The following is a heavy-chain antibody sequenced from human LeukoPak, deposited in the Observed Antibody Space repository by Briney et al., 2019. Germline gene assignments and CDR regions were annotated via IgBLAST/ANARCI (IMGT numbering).Heavy chain of an antibody. Sequence: SETLSLTCAVYGGSFSGYYWSWIRQPPGKGLEWIGEINHSGSTNYNPSLKSRVTISVDTSKNQFSLKLSSVTAADTAVYYCARVRPGDPSDYWGQGTLVTVSS. CDR2: INHSGST. V-gene: IGHV4-34*01. J-gene: IGHJ4*02. CDR1: GGSFSGYY. D-gene: IGHD4-17*01. CDR3: ARVRPGDPSDY.